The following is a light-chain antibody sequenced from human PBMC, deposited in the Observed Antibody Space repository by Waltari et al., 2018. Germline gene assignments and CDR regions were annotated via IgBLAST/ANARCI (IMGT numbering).Light chain of an antibody. CDR1: QSISSW. V-gene: IGKV1-5*03. CDR2: KAS. Sequence: EIQMTQSPSTLSASVGDRVTITCRASQSISSWLAWYQQKPGKAPKLLIYKASSLESGVPSRFSGSGSGTEFTLTNSSLQPDDFATYYCQQYNSYWTFGQGTKVEIK. J-gene: IGKJ1*01. CDR3: QQYNSYWT.